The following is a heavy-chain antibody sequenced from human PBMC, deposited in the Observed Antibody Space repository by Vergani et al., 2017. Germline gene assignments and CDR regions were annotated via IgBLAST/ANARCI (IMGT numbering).Heavy chain of an antibody. Sequence: QVQLVQSGAEVKKPGASVKVSCKASGYTFTSFDFSWVRQATGQGLEWMGWMNPNSGNTGYAQKFQGRVTMTRNTSISTAYMELNRLRFEDTAIYYCARGTRLYEYWGQGTLVTVSS. CDR3: ARGTRLYEY. D-gene: IGHD2/OR15-2a*01. V-gene: IGHV1-8*01. CDR1: GYTFTSFD. J-gene: IGHJ1*01. CDR2: MNPNSGNT.